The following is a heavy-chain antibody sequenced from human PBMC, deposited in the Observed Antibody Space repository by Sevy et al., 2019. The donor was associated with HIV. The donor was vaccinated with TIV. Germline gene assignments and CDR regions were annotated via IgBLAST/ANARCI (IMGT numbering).Heavy chain of an antibody. CDR2: IYTSGST. CDR3: GRDGGGGSYGHSFFDY. V-gene: IGHV4-4*07. D-gene: IGHD3-16*01. Sequence: SETLSLTCTVSGGSISFYYGSWIRQPAGKGLEWIGRIYTSGSTNYNSSLKSRVTMSVDTSKNQFSLQLSSVTAADTALYSCGRDGGGGSYGHSFFDYWGQGTLVTVSS. J-gene: IGHJ4*01. CDR1: GGSISFYY.